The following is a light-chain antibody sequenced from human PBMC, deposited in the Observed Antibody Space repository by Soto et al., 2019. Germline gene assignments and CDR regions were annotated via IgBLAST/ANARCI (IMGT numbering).Light chain of an antibody. CDR1: QSVLYSSNNKNY. CDR3: QQYYSTPWT. Sequence: DIVMTQSPDSLAVSLGERATINCKSSQSVLYSSNNKNYLTWYQQKPGQPPKLLIYWASTRESGVPDRFSGRGSGTDFTPTISSLQAEDVAVYYFQQYYSTPWTFGQGTKVEIK. CDR2: WAS. J-gene: IGKJ1*01. V-gene: IGKV4-1*01.